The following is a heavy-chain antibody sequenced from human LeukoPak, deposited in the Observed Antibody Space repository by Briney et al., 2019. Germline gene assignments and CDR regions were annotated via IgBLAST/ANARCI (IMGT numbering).Heavy chain of an antibody. CDR2: ISSNGGST. J-gene: IGHJ4*02. Sequence: GGSLRLSCAASGFTFSSYAMHWVRQAPGKGLEYVSAISSNGGSTYYANSVKGRFTISRDNSKNTLYLQMGSLRAEDMAVYYCANLGSSSPEYYFDYWGQGTLVTVSS. V-gene: IGHV3-64*01. D-gene: IGHD6-13*01. CDR3: ANLGSSSPEYYFDY. CDR1: GFTFSSYA.